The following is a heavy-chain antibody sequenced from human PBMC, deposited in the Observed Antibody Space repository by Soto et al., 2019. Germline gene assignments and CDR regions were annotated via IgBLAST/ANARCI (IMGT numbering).Heavy chain of an antibody. V-gene: IGHV3-23*01. CDR3: AKEDGSGWYSNAYYYYYGMDV. Sequence: GGSLRLSCAASGFTFSSYAMSWVRQAPGKGLEWVSAISGTGGSTYYADSVKGRFTISRENSKNTLYLEMNSLRAEDTAVYYCAKEDGSGWYSNAYYYYYGMDVWGPGTTVTVAS. CDR2: ISGTGGST. J-gene: IGHJ6*02. D-gene: IGHD6-19*01. CDR1: GFTFSSYA.